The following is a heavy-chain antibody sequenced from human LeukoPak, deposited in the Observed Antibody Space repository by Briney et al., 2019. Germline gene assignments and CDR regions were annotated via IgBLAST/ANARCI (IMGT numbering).Heavy chain of an antibody. V-gene: IGHV4-34*01. CDR2: INHSGST. D-gene: IGHD3-22*01. CDR1: GGSFSGYY. CDR3: ARRYYYDSSGNKYYFDY. Sequence: SETLSLTCAVYGGSFSGYYWSWIRQPPGKGLEWIGEINHSGSTNYNPSLKSRVTISVDTSKNQFSLKLSSVTAADTAVYYCARRYYYDSSGNKYYFDYWGQGTLVTVSS. J-gene: IGHJ4*02.